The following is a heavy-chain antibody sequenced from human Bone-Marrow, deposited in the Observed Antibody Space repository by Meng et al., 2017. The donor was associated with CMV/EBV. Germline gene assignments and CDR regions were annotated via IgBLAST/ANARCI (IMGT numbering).Heavy chain of an antibody. D-gene: IGHD2-15*01. CDR3: ARDLVVAAQGDYYYYGMDV. J-gene: IGHJ6*02. V-gene: IGHV1-2*02. CDR1: GYTFTGYY. Sequence: ASVKVSCKASGYTFTGYYMHWVRQAPGQGLEWMGWINPNSGGTNYAQKFQGRVTMTRDTSISTAYMELSSLRSEDTAVYYCARDLVVAAQGDYYYYGMDVWGQGTTVTVSS. CDR2: INPNSGGT.